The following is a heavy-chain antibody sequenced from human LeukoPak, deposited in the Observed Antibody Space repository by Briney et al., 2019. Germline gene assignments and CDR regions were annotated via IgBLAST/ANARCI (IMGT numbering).Heavy chain of an antibody. CDR2: IRYDGSNK. CDR1: GFTFSSYG. Sequence: PGGSLRLSCAASGFTFSSYGMHWVRQAPGKGLEWVAFIRYDGSNKYYADSVKGRFTISRDNSKNTLYLQMNSLRAEDTAVYYCAKGGARSSLFDYWGQGTLVTVSS. J-gene: IGHJ4*02. V-gene: IGHV3-30*02. D-gene: IGHD5-12*01. CDR3: AKGGARSSLFDY.